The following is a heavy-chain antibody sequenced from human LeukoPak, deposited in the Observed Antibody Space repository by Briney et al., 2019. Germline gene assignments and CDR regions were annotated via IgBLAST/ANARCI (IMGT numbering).Heavy chain of an antibody. V-gene: IGHV3-30*07. J-gene: IGHJ6*02. D-gene: IGHD4-17*01. Sequence: DSVKGRFTISRDNSKNTLYLQMNSLRAEDTAVYYCAREYTVTGPHYYYYGMDVWGQGTTVTVSS. CDR3: AREYTVTGPHYYYYGMDV.